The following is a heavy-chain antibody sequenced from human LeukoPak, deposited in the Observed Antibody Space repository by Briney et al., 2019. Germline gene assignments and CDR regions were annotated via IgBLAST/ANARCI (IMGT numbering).Heavy chain of an antibody. CDR3: ARDSSTSCYGVGAVAANCLDY. CDR2: INHSGST. J-gene: IGHJ4*02. Sequence: SETLSLTCAVYGGSFSGYYGSWIRQTPGKVLEWLGEINHSGSTNYNPSLKSRVTISVDTSKNQFSLKLSSVTAADTAVYYCARDSSTSCYGVGAVAANCLDYWGQGTLVTVSS. CDR1: GGSFSGYY. D-gene: IGHD2-2*01. V-gene: IGHV4-34*01.